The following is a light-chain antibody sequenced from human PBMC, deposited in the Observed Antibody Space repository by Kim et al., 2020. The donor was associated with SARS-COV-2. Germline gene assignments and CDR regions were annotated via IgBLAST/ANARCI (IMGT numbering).Light chain of an antibody. CDR3: QQYGASPWT. CDR2: GAS. CDR1: QTMSGSY. J-gene: IGKJ1*01. V-gene: IGKV3-20*01. Sequence: SPGDRATLSCRASQTMSGSYLAGYQKKPDQALRLIIYGASSRATDSPRRFSGSGSGTDFTLTISRLEPEDFGVYYCQQYGASPWTFGQGTKVDIK.